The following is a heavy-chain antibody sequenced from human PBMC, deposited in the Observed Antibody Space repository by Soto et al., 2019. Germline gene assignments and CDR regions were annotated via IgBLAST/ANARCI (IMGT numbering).Heavy chain of an antibody. Sequence: SETLSLTCTVSGGSISSGGYYWSWIRQHPGKGLEWIGEINHSGSTNYNPSLKSRVTISVDTSKNQFSLKLSSVTAADTAVYYCARGSSGYAQFHPFDYWGQGTLVTVSS. CDR3: ARGSSGYAQFHPFDY. CDR1: GGSISSGGYY. J-gene: IGHJ4*02. CDR2: INHSGST. V-gene: IGHV4-31*03. D-gene: IGHD5-12*01.